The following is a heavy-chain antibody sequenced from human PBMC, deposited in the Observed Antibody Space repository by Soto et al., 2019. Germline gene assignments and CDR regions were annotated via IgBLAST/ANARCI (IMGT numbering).Heavy chain of an antibody. V-gene: IGHV3-53*05. CDR2: LYNNGGT. CDR3: AHATYYYDSSGYYYQNWFDP. CDR1: GFTVNTNY. J-gene: IGHJ5*02. D-gene: IGHD3-22*01. Sequence: GGSLRLSCAASGFTVNTNYMIWVRQAPGKGLEWVSVLYNNGGTYYADSVKGRFTISRDNSKNTVYLQMTNMDPVDTATYYCAHATYYYDSSGYYYQNWFDPWGQGTLVTVSS.